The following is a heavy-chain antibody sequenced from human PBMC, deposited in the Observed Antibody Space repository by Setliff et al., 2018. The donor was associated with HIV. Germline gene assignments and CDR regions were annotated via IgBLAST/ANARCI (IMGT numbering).Heavy chain of an antibody. CDR2: IIPIFGTA. Sequence: SVKVSCKASGGTFSTYAISWVRQAPGQGLEWMGGIIPIFGTANYDQKFQGRVTITADETTSTAYMELSSLRSEDTAVYFCARDPVSDNSATPYYFDYWGQGTLVTVSS. CDR1: GGTFSTYA. V-gene: IGHV1-69*13. CDR3: ARDPVSDNSATPYYFDY. J-gene: IGHJ4*02. D-gene: IGHD2-21*01.